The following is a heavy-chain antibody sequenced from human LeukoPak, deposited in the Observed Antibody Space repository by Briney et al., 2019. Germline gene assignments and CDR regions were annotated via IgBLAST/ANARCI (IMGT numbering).Heavy chain of an antibody. D-gene: IGHD4-11*01. CDR3: ARRTTVTIPFGY. CDR1: GGSFSGYC. J-gene: IGHJ4*02. V-gene: IGHV4-34*01. Sequence: SETLSLICAVYGGSFSGYCWSWIRQPPGKGLEWIGEINHSGSTNYNPALKSRVTISVDKSKNQFSLKLSSVTAADTAVFYCARRTTVTIPFGYWGQGTLVTVSS. CDR2: INHSGST.